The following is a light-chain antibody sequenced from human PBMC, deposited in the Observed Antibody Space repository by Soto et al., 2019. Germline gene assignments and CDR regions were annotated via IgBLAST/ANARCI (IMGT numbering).Light chain of an antibody. CDR1: QSVSST. Sequence: EIVLTQSPATLSLYPGGRATLSCRASQSVSSTLARHQQTHGQAPRLLIYDASNRATGIPARCSGSGCGTDFILTSSRLEPEDFAVYYCQHDSSSGTFGQGTKVDIK. CDR2: DAS. J-gene: IGKJ1*01. CDR3: QHDSSSGT. V-gene: IGKV3-11*01.